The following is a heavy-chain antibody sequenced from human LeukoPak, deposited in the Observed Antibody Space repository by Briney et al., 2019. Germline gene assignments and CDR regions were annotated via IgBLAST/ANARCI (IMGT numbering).Heavy chain of an antibody. J-gene: IGHJ4*02. CDR2: IWFDGSGT. V-gene: IGHV3-33*01. CDR3: ARHASTHYFDS. D-gene: IGHD2/OR15-2a*01. Sequence: GGSLRLSCVASGFTFSNYGMHWVRQAPGKGLEWVAIIWFDGSGTYYADSVKGRVTYSRDNSKNTLYLQMNSLRAEDTAMYYCARHASTHYFDSWGQGTLVTVSS. CDR1: GFTFSNYG.